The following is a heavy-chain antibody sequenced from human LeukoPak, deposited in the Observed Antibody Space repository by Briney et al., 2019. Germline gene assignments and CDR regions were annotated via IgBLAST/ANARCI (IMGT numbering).Heavy chain of an antibody. J-gene: IGHJ4*02. CDR1: GFTFSSYA. CDR3: ARDRSTSCFDY. CDR2: ISYDGSNK. V-gene: IGHV3-30*01. Sequence: GGSLRLSCAASGFTFSSYAMHWVSQAPGKGLEWVAVISYDGSNKYYADSVKGRFTISRDNSKNTLYLQMNSLRAEDTAVYYCARDRSTSCFDYWGQGTLVTVSS. D-gene: IGHD2-2*01.